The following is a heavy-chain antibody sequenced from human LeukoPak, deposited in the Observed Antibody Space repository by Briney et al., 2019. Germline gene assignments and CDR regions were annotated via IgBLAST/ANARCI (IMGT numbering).Heavy chain of an antibody. V-gene: IGHV3-30*18. J-gene: IGHJ2*01. CDR1: GFTFSSYG. D-gene: IGHD6-19*01. CDR2: ISYDGSNK. Sequence: GGSLRLSCAASGFTFSSYGMHWVRQAPGKGLEWVAVISYDGSNKYYADSVKGRFTISRDNSKNTLYLQMSSLRAEDTAVYYCAKGGIDSSGPWWYFDLWGRGTLVTVSS. CDR3: AKGGIDSSGPWWYFDL.